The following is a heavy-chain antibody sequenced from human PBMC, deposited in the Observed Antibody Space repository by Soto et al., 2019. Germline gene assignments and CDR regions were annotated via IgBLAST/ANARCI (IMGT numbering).Heavy chain of an antibody. Sequence: GGSLRLSCAASGFTFSSYAMSWVRQAPGKGLEWVSAISGSGGSTYYADSVKGRFTISRDNSKNTLYLQMNSLRAEDTAVYYCAIYSGGYDPLPYDYCGQGSLVTVSS. V-gene: IGHV3-23*01. J-gene: IGHJ4*02. D-gene: IGHD5-12*01. CDR3: AIYSGGYDPLPYDY. CDR1: GFTFSSYA. CDR2: ISGSGGST.